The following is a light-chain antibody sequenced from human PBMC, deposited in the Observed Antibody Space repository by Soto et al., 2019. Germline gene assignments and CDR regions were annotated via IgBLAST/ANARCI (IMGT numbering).Light chain of an antibody. CDR1: QDISNA. CDR2: DAS. V-gene: IGKV1-33*01. CDR3: QHFDNSWT. Sequence: DIQMTQSPSSLSASAGDRATITCQASQDISNALNWYQQRPGKAPKLLIFDASNVETGVPSRFSGSGSGTHFTFTITSLQPEDITTYCSQHFDNSWTFGLGTKVDI. J-gene: IGKJ1*01.